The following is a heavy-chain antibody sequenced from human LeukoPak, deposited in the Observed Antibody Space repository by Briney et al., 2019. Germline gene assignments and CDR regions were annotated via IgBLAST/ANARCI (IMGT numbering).Heavy chain of an antibody. CDR3: ARRAAGWEQKNWYFDL. J-gene: IGHJ2*01. CDR1: GFTFGSHA. D-gene: IGHD1/OR15-1a*01. V-gene: IGHV3-64*01. Sequence: GGSLRLSCAASGFTFGSHAMYWVRQAPGKGLEYVAGLTSDGGSTYYANSVKGRFTISRDTPKSTLALQMGSLRAEDRAVYYCARRAAGWEQKNWYFDLWGRGTLVSVSS. CDR2: LTSDGGST.